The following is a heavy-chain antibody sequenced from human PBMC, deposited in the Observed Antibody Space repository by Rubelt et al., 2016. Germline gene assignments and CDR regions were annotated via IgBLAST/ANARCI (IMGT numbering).Heavy chain of an antibody. D-gene: IGHD6-19*01. CDR2: ISGSGGNT. Sequence: EVQLVESGGGLVKPGGSLRLSCAVSGFTFSSYAMTWVRQAPGKGLEWVSVISGSGGNTYYADSVKGRFTIPRDNSKNTLYLQMNSLRAEETAVYYCAKAGYTSGWFNWVDPWGQGTLVTVSS. J-gene: IGHJ5*02. CDR1: GFTFSSYA. CDR3: AKAGYTSGWFNWVDP. V-gene: IGHV3-23*04.